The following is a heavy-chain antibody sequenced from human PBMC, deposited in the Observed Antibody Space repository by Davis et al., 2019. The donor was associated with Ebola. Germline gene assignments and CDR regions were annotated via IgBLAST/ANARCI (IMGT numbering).Heavy chain of an antibody. CDR1: GGSFSGYY. Sequence: MPSETLSLTCAVYGGSFSGYYWSWIRQPPGKGLEWIGEINHSGSTNYNPSLKSRVTISVDTSKNQFSLKLSSVTAADTAVYYCARDQRVAARYYYYGMDVWGQRTTVTVSS. V-gene: IGHV4-34*01. CDR3: ARDQRVAARYYYYGMDV. J-gene: IGHJ6*02. D-gene: IGHD6-6*01. CDR2: INHSGST.